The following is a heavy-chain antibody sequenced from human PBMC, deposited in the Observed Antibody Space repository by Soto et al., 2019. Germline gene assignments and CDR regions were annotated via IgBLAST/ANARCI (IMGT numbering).Heavy chain of an antibody. J-gene: IGHJ3*02. CDR2: ISGSGVNP. V-gene: IGHV3-23*01. D-gene: IGHD6-19*01. CDR3: AAERGRIAAALAVAGTNAFDI. Sequence: LRLSFAASGFTFSTFDMSWVRQPPGKGLEWVSVISGSGVNPYYADSVKGRFTISRDNSKTTLYLQMNSLRAEDTAVYYCAAERGRIAAALAVAGTNAFDIWGQGTMVTVSS. CDR1: GFTFSTFD.